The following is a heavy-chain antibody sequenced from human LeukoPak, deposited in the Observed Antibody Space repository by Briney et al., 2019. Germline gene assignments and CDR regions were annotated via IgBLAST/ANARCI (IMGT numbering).Heavy chain of an antibody. CDR1: GDSVSSNSAA. CDR2: TYYRSKWHN. Sequence: SQTLSLTCSISGDSVSSNSAAWNWIRQSPSRGLEWLGRTYYRSKWHNDYAVSVKSRITINPDTSKNQFSLQLNSETPEDTAVYYCARSYSSGWYVRNYYYGMDVWGQGTTVTVSS. V-gene: IGHV6-1*01. D-gene: IGHD6-19*01. J-gene: IGHJ6*02. CDR3: ARSYSSGWYVRNYYYGMDV.